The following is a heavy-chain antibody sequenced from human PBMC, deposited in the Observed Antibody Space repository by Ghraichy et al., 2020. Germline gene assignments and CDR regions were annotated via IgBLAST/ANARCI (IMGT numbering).Heavy chain of an antibody. CDR2: MNPNSGNT. Sequence: ASVKVSCKASGYTFTSYDINWVRQATVQGLEWMGWMNPNSGNTGYAQKFQGRVTMTRNTSISTAYMELSSLRSEDTAVYYCASGPPIHDYGDFDNYFDYWGQGTLVTVSS. CDR3: ASGPPIHDYGDFDNYFDY. V-gene: IGHV1-8*01. D-gene: IGHD4-17*01. J-gene: IGHJ4*02. CDR1: GYTFTSYD.